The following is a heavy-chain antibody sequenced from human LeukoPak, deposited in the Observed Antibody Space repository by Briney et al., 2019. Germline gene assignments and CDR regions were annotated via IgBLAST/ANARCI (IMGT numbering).Heavy chain of an antibody. Sequence: PSETLSLTCAVYGESFNGYYWSWIRQPPGKGLEWIGEISHRGSTNYNPSLKSRVTISIDTSKNQFSLKLSSVTAADTAVYYCARGRAAAGTDYWGQGTLVTVSS. D-gene: IGHD6-13*01. CDR3: ARGRAAAGTDY. V-gene: IGHV4-34*01. CDR1: GESFNGYY. J-gene: IGHJ4*02. CDR2: ISHRGST.